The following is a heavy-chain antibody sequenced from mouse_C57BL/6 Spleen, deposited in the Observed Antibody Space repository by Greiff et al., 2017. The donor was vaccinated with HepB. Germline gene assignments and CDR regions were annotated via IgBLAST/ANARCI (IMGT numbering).Heavy chain of an antibody. CDR3: AREAGLRRWGAMDY. V-gene: IGHV1-80*01. J-gene: IGHJ4*01. CDR1: GYAFSSYW. Sequence: VQLQQSGAELVKPGASVKISCKASGYAFSSYWMNWVKQRPGKGLEWIGQIYPGDGDTNYNGKFKGKATLTADKSSSPAYMQLSSLTSEDSAVYFGAREAGLRRWGAMDYWGQGTSVTVSS. CDR2: IYPGDGDT. D-gene: IGHD2-4*01.